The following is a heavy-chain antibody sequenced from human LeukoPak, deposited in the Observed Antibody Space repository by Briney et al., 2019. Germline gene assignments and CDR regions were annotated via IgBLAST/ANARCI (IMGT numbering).Heavy chain of an antibody. D-gene: IGHD3-16*01. CDR1: GFTFSSYG. J-gene: IGHJ4*02. CDR3: APDHGGY. Sequence: GGSLRLSCAASGFTFSSYGVRWVRQAPGKGLEWVAIIWYDGSNTYYADSVKGRFTISRDNSKNTLYLQMNSLRVEDTAVYYCAPDHGGYWGQGTLVTVSS. CDR2: IWYDGSNT. V-gene: IGHV3-33*01.